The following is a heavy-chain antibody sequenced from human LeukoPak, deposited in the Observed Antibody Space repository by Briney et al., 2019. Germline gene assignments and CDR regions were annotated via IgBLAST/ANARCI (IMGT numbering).Heavy chain of an antibody. CDR2: IYYSGST. J-gene: IGHJ4*02. CDR1: GGSISSSSYY. CDR3: ARDGGYSYGIDY. D-gene: IGHD5-18*01. V-gene: IGHV4-61*01. Sequence: KPSETLSLTFTVSGGSISSSSYYWGWIRQPPGKGLEWIGYIYYSGSTNYNPSLKSRVTISVDTSKNQFSLKLSSVTAADTAVYYCARDGGYSYGIDYWGQGTLVTVSS.